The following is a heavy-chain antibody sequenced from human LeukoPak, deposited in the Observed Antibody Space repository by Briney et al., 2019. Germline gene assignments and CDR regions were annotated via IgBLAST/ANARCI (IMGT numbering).Heavy chain of an antibody. CDR3: ARGRRGIAAAGSFDY. D-gene: IGHD6-13*01. V-gene: IGHV4-39*07. J-gene: IGHJ4*02. Sequence: SETLSLTCTVSGGSISSSNYYWGWLRQPPGKGLEWIGNIYYSGSTYYNPSFKSRLTISVDTSKNQFSLKLSSVTAADTAVYYCARGRRGIAAAGSFDYWGQGTLVTVSS. CDR1: GGSISSSNYY. CDR2: IYYSGST.